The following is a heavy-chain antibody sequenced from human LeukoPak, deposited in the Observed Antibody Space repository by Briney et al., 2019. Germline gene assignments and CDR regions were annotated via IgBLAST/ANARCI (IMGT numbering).Heavy chain of an antibody. D-gene: IGHD4-17*01. J-gene: IGHJ4*02. V-gene: IGHV3-23*01. Sequence: GGSLRLSCAASRFAFSNYAMRWVRQAPGKGLEWVSTISGSGGNTYYADSVKGRFSVSRDNSKTTLYLQMNSLRAEDTAVYYCAKEGSTVTAGQYFDYWGQGTLVTVSS. CDR2: ISGSGGNT. CDR1: RFAFSNYA. CDR3: AKEGSTVTAGQYFDY.